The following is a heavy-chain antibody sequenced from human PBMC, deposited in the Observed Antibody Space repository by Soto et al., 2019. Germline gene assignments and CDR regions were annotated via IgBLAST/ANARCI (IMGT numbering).Heavy chain of an antibody. V-gene: IGHV5-51*01. CDR2: IYPGDSET. D-gene: IGHD2-2*01. Sequence: PGESLKISCKGSGYTFTSYWIGWVRQMPGKGLEWMGIIYPGDSETRYSPSFQGQVTISADRSITTAYLQWSSLKASDTAMYYCARHSNQLLGFDYWGQGTLVTGSS. CDR1: GYTFTSYW. CDR3: ARHSNQLLGFDY. J-gene: IGHJ4*02.